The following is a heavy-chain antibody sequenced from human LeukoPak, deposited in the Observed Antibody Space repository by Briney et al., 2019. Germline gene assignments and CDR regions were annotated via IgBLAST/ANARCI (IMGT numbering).Heavy chain of an antibody. J-gene: IGHJ6*02. D-gene: IGHD3-10*01. Sequence: PGGCLRLSCAASGLTFSSQSVKWVSQAAGKGLEWVTTISSSSSYIYYPESVKGRFTISRDNAKNPLYLQMNSLRAEDTAVYYCARPIWFGELLSGMDVWGQGTTVTVPS. V-gene: IGHV3-21*01. CDR3: ARPIWFGELLSGMDV. CDR2: ISSSSSYI. CDR1: GLTFSSQS.